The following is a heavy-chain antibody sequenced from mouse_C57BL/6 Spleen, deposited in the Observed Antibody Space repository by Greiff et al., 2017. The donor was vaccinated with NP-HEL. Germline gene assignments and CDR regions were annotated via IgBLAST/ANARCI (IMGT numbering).Heavy chain of an antibody. CDR2: FHPYNDDT. Sequence: VQLVESGAELVKPGASVKMSCKASGYTFTTYPIEWMKQNHGKSLEWIGNFHPYNDDTKYNEKFKGKATLTVEKSSSTVYLELSRLTSDDSAVYYCARRTPYGYDDAMDYWGQGTTLTVSS. J-gene: IGHJ2*01. CDR3: ARRTPYGYDDAMDY. CDR1: GYTFTTYP. D-gene: IGHD2-2*01. V-gene: IGHV1-47*01.